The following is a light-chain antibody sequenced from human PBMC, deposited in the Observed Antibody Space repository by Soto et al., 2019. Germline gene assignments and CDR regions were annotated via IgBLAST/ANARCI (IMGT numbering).Light chain of an antibody. CDR2: EVT. Sequence: QSVLTQPASASGSPGQSITISCTGTSIDVGGYNFVSWYQHHPDKAPKLMIYEVTNRPSGVSFRFSGAKSGNTAALTISGRQHADDAAYYCCSYTGTSNPYVFGSGTKLTVL. V-gene: IGLV2-14*01. CDR3: CSYTGTSNPYV. CDR1: SIDVGGYNF. J-gene: IGLJ1*01.